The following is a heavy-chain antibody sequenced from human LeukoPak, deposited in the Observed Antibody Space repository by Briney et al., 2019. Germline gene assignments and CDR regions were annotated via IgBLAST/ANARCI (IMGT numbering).Heavy chain of an antibody. V-gene: IGHV3-7*02. Sequence: AGSLRLSCAASGFTFSNYWMIWVRQAPGKGLEWVANIKQDDSATNYLDSVKGRFTISRDNAKNSLYLQMNSLRAEDTAVYFCSAALTSAINYWGQGTLVTVSS. CDR2: IKQDDSAT. CDR1: GFTFSNYW. D-gene: IGHD5-18*01. J-gene: IGHJ4*02. CDR3: SAALTSAINY.